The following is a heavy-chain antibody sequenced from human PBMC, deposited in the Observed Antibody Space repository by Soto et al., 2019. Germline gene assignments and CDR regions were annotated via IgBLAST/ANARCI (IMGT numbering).Heavy chain of an antibody. CDR3: ARGGLEPFDH. J-gene: IGHJ4*02. CDR2: ISDYGRI. V-gene: IGHV3-74*01. Sequence: GSLRLSCAASGFTFGNYWMHWVRQAPGKGLVWVSRISDYGRINYADSVKDRFIISRDDARSELYLQLNDLRVEDTATYYCARGGLEPFDHWGQGALVTVSS. D-gene: IGHD1-1*01. CDR1: GFTFGNYW.